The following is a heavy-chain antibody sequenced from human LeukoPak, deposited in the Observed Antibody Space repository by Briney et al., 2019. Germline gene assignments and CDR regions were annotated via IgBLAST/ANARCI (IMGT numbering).Heavy chain of an antibody. J-gene: IGHJ4*02. CDR2: IYHSGST. Sequence: SETLSLTCAVSGGSISSSNYYWGWIRQPPGKGLEWIGTIYHSGSTYYNPSLKSRISISVDTSKNQFSLKLRSVTAADMAVYYCARPTSKLGSFDYWGQGTLVTVSS. D-gene: IGHD2/OR15-2a*01. V-gene: IGHV4-39*01. CDR3: ARPTSKLGSFDY. CDR1: GGSISSSNYY.